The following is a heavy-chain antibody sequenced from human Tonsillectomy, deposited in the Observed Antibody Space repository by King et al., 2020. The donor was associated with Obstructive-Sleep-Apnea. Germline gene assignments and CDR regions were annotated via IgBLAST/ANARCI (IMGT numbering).Heavy chain of an antibody. CDR3: ARHRDRDIVPNFDY. Sequence: QLQESGPGLVKPSETLSLTCTVSGGSISRSSYYWGWIRQPPGKGLEWIGCIYYSGSTYYNPSLKSRVTIPVDTSKNQFSPKLSSVTAADTAMYYCARHRDRDIVPNFDYWRQGTLVTVPS. CDR1: GGSISRSSYY. D-gene: IGHD5-12*01. J-gene: IGHJ4*02. V-gene: IGHV4-39*01. CDR2: IYYSGST.